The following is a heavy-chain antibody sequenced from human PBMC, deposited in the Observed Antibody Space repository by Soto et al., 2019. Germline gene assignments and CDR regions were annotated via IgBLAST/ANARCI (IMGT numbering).Heavy chain of an antibody. D-gene: IGHD2-8*01. J-gene: IGHJ4*02. CDR3: AADATAWQQMVPSDY. CDR1: GFTFTSSA. CDR2: IAVGSGYT. V-gene: IGHV1-58*01. Sequence: SVKVSCKASGFTFTSSAFQWVRQARGQRLEWIGWIAVGSGYTNYAQRFQDRVSLTRDMSTATTYMELSRLTSEDTAIYYCAADATAWQQMVPSDYWGQGTLVTVSS.